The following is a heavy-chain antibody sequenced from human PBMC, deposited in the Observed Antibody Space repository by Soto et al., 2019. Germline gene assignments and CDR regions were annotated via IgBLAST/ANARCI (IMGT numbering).Heavy chain of an antibody. D-gene: IGHD3-10*01. J-gene: IGHJ6*02. CDR2: INHSGST. V-gene: IGHV4-34*01. CDR3: GILSFYYGSGSYYYYYGMDV. CDR1: GGSFSGYY. Sequence: SETLSLTCAVYGGSFSGYYWSWIRQPPGKGLEWIGEINHSGSTNYNPSLKSRVTISVDTSKNQFSLKLSSVTAADTAVYYCGILSFYYGSGSYYYYYGMDVWGQGTTVTVSS.